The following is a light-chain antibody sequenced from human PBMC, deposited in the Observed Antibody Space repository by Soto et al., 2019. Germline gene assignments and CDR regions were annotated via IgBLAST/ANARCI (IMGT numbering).Light chain of an antibody. Sequence: EIVLTQSPDTLSLSPGERATLSCRASQSVSSALLAWYQQKPGQAPRLLIYRASTRATGIPDRFTGSGSGTAFTLTISRLEPEDFAVYYCHQYESSPLTFGGGTKVEIK. CDR3: HQYESSPLT. CDR2: RAS. V-gene: IGKV3-20*01. CDR1: QSVSSAL. J-gene: IGKJ4*01.